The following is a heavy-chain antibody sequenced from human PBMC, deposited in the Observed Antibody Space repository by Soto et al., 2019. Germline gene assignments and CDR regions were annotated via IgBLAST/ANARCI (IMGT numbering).Heavy chain of an antibody. CDR2: IYTSVST. CDR1: GASISSYY. Sequence: SETLSLTCTVSGASISSYYWNWIRQPAGKGLEWIGRIYTSVSTNYNPSLKSRVTMSVDTSKNQFSLKLTSVTAADTAVYYCAREGLPGGVYYYGSGSYYNAFDPWGQGTLVTVSS. V-gene: IGHV4-4*07. CDR3: AREGLPGGVYYYGSGSYYNAFDP. J-gene: IGHJ5*02. D-gene: IGHD3-10*01.